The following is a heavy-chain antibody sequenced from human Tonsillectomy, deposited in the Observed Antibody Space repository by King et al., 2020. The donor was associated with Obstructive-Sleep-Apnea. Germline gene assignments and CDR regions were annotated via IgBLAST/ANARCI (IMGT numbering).Heavy chain of an antibody. CDR3: ARHTDYYGSGSYYNWIDY. CDR2: IYYSGST. J-gene: IGHJ4*02. V-gene: IGHV4-39*01. D-gene: IGHD3-10*01. Sequence: QLQESGPGLVKPSETLSLTCTVSGGSISSSSYYWGWIRQPPGKGLEWIGSIYYSGSTYYNPSLKSRVTISVDTSKNQFSLKLSSVTAADTAVYYCARHTDYYGSGSYYNWIDYWGQGTLVTVSS. CDR1: GGSISSSSYY.